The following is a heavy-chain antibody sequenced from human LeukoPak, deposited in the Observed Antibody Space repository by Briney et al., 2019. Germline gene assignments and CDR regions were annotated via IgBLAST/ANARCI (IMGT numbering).Heavy chain of an antibody. J-gene: IGHJ2*01. CDR2: IRGGGDNT. CDR1: GFTFSSYA. V-gene: IGHV3-23*01. CDR3: AKEGYNYWYFDL. Sequence: PGGSLRLSCAASGFTFSSYAMTWVRQAPGKGLEWVSAIRGGGDNTNYADSVKGRFTISRDNSRNTLYLLMNSLRAEDTAVHYCAKEGYNYWYFDLWGRGTLVTVSS. D-gene: IGHD5-18*01.